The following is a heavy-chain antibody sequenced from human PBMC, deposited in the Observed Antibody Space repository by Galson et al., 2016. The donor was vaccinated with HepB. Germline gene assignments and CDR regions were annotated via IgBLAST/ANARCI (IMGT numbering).Heavy chain of an antibody. Sequence: SLRLSCAASGFTFSNFAMTWVRQAPGKGLEWISGISGKGDSTYYADSVKGRFTVSRDNSKNTLHLDMNSLRVDDTAVYYCANLGSGSFRWYFYGMEVWGKGTTVTVPS. V-gene: IGHV3-23*01. CDR3: ANLGSGSFRWYFYGMEV. CDR2: ISGKGDST. CDR1: GFTFSNFA. D-gene: IGHD3-10*01. J-gene: IGHJ6*04.